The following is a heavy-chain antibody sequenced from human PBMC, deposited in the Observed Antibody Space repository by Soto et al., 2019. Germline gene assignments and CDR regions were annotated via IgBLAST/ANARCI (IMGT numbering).Heavy chain of an antibody. Sequence: QVQLQESGPGLVKPSQTLSLTCTVSGGSISSGGYYWSWIRQHPGKGLEWIGYIYYSGSTYYNPSLKSRVSIAVDTSKNQVSLKLSSVTAADTAVYDCARVIPGEKWLRIGNYYDYGMDVWGQGTTVTVSS. CDR2: IYYSGST. D-gene: IGHD5-12*01. CDR3: ARVIPGEKWLRIGNYYDYGMDV. J-gene: IGHJ6*02. CDR1: GGSISSGGYY. V-gene: IGHV4-31*03.